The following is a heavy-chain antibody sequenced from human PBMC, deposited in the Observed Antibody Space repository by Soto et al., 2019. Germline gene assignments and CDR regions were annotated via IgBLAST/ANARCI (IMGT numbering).Heavy chain of an antibody. V-gene: IGHV3-15*07. Sequence: EVQLLESGGGLVEPGGSLRLSCAASGFNFINAWMHWVRQAPGKGLEWDCRIKSKTDGGTTDYAAPVKGRLIISRDDSKNPLYLQINSLKMEDTAVYYWSALGVWGQGTTVTVSS. D-gene: IGHD1-26*01. CDR2: IKSKTDGGTT. CDR3: SALGV. CDR1: GFNFINAW. J-gene: IGHJ6*02.